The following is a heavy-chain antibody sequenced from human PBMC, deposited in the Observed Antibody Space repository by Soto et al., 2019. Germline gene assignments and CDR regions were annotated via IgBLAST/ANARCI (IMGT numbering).Heavy chain of an antibody. CDR2: IYFPKTT. CDR3: AREGIRSNVYDT. D-gene: IGHD1-20*01. V-gene: IGHV4-59*01. CDR1: GGSISSDY. Sequence: SETLSLTCTVSGGSISSDYWSWIRHTPGKGLEWIGYIYFPKTTNYNPSLKHRVTISIDMSKNHFSLKLRSVTAADTPVYYCAREGIRSNVYDTWGQGTLVADSS. J-gene: IGHJ5*02.